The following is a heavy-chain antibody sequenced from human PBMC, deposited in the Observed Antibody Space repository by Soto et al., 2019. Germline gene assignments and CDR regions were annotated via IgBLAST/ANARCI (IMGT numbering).Heavy chain of an antibody. V-gene: IGHV4-59*12. J-gene: IGHJ5*02. CDR3: AREGRVNNWFDP. D-gene: IGHD6-13*01. CDR1: GRSISSYY. CDR2: IYYSGST. Sequence: SETLSLTCTVSGRSISSYYWSWIRQPPGKGLEWIGYIYYSGSTYYNPSLKSRVTISVDTSKNQFSLKLSSVTATDTAVYYCAREGRVNNWFDPWGQGTLVTVSS.